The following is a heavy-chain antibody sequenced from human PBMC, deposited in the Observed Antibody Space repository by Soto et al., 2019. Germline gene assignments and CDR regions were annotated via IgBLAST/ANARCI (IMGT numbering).Heavy chain of an antibody. V-gene: IGHV1-8*01. J-gene: IGHJ4*02. Sequence: ASAPVSFTASAYNFTSSDLNWARPAPGQGLEWMGWMNPNSGNTGYAQKFQGRVTMTRNTSISTAYMELSSLRSEDTAVYYCARGSAMLGDFDYWGQGTLVTVSS. CDR3: ARGSAMLGDFDY. D-gene: IGHD3-10*02. CDR1: AYNFTSSD. CDR2: MNPNSGNT.